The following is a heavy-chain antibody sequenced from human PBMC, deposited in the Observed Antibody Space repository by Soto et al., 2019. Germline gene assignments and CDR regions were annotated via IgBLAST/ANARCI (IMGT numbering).Heavy chain of an antibody. CDR1: GASISSYY. J-gene: IGHJ4*02. V-gene: IGHV4-59*01. CDR2: FYYSGST. Sequence: PSETLSLTCAVSGASISSYYWSWIRQPPGKGLEWIGYFYYSGSTNYNPSLKSRVTISVDTSKNQFSLKLSSVTAADTAVYYCGRSRGGYFAYWGRGPRVTVSS. CDR3: GRSRGGYFAY. D-gene: IGHD3-22*01.